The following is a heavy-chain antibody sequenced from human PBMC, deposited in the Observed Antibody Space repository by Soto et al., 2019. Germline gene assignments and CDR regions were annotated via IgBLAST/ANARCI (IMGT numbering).Heavy chain of an antibody. J-gene: IGHJ5*02. CDR1: GGSISSGDYY. CDR2: IYHSGNT. CDR3: ARDSRIFGVVQRNWFDP. V-gene: IGHV4-30-4*01. D-gene: IGHD3-3*01. Sequence: PSETLSLTCTVSGGSISSGDYYWSWIRQPPGKGLEWIGYIYHSGNTYYNPSLKSRVTISVDTSKNQSSLKLSSVTAADTAVYYCARDSRIFGVVQRNWFDPWGQGTLVTVSS.